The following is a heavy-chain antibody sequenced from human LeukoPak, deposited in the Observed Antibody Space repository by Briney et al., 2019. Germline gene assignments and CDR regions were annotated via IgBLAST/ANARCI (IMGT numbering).Heavy chain of an antibody. CDR2: ISYDGSNK. J-gene: IGHJ3*02. V-gene: IGHV3-30*03. CDR3: AQVGTFGAFDI. D-gene: IGHD4-23*01. Sequence: GGSLRLSCAASGFTFSSYGMHWVRQAPGKGLEWVAVISYDGSNKYYADSVRGRFTISRDNSKNTLYLQMNSLRAEDTALYYCAQVGTFGAFDIWGQGTMVTVSS. CDR1: GFTFSSYG.